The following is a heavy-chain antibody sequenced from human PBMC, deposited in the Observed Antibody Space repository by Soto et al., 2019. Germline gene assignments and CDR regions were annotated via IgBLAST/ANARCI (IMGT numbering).Heavy chain of an antibody. CDR1: GFTFSSYS. CDR2: ISSSSSYI. J-gene: IGHJ3*02. Sequence: PGGSLRLSCAASGFTFSSYSMNWVRQAPGKGLEWVSSISSSSSYIYYADSVKGRFTISRDNAKNSLYLQMDSLRAEDTAVYYCARDNGAVADNDAFDIWGQGTMVTVSS. D-gene: IGHD6-19*01. CDR3: ARDNGAVADNDAFDI. V-gene: IGHV3-21*01.